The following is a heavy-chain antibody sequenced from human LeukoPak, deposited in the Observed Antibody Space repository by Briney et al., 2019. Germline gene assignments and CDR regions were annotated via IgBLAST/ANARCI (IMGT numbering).Heavy chain of an antibody. Sequence: GGSLRLSCAASGFTFSSYGMHWVRQAPGKGLEWVAVISYDGSNKYYADSVKGRFTISRDNSKNTLYLQMNSLRAEDTAVYYCARKPDSSGYYWVNYYYGMDVWGQGTTVTVSS. J-gene: IGHJ6*02. CDR3: ARKPDSSGYYWVNYYYGMDV. CDR2: ISYDGSNK. CDR1: GFTFSSYG. V-gene: IGHV3-30*03. D-gene: IGHD3-22*01.